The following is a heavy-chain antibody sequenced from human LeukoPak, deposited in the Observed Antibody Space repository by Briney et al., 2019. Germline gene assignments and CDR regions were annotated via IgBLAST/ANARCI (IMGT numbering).Heavy chain of an antibody. CDR3: ARTYGDYHFDI. V-gene: IGHV4-31*03. D-gene: IGHD4-17*01. Sequence: SETLSRTCTVSGGSISSGGYYWSWIRQHPGKGLEWIGYIYYSGNTYYNPSLKSRFTISVDTSKNQFSLKVSSVTAADTAVYYCARTYGDYHFDIWGQGTMVTVSS. J-gene: IGHJ3*02. CDR2: IYYSGNT. CDR1: GGSISSGGYY.